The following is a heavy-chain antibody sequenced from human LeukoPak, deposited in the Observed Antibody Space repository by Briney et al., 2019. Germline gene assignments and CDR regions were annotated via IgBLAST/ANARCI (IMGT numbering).Heavy chain of an antibody. D-gene: IGHD1-26*01. J-gene: IGHJ4*02. CDR2: ISGSGGST. Sequence: GGSLRLSCAASGFTFSSYAMSWVRQAPGKGLEWVSAISGSGGSTYYADSVKGRFTISRDNSKNTLYLQMNSLRAEDTAVYYCAKDLRFRIVGAPIDYWGQGTLDRLL. CDR3: AKDLRFRIVGAPIDY. CDR1: GFTFSSYA. V-gene: IGHV3-23*01.